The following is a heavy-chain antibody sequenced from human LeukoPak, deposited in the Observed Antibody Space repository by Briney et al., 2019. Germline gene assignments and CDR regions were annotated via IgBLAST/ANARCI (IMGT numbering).Heavy chain of an antibody. V-gene: IGHV1-18*01. D-gene: IGHD5/OR15-5a*01. CDR2: ISAYSGYT. Sequence: ASVKVSCKASGGTFSSYAISWVRQAPGQGLEWMGGISAYSGYTHYAQKIQGRVTVTTEASTSTAYMELRSLTSYDTAVYYCARDAVSTTTAGGIDYWGQGTLVTVSS. J-gene: IGHJ4*02. CDR3: ARDAVSTTTAGGIDY. CDR1: GGTFSSYA.